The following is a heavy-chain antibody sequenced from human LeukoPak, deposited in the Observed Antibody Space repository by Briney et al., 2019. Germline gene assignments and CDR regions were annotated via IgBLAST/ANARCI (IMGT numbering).Heavy chain of an antibody. CDR1: GGSFSGYY. Sequence: SETLSLTCAVYGGSFSGYYWSWIRQPPGKGLEWIGEINHSGSTNYNPSLKSRVTISVDTSKNQFSLKLSSVTAADTAVYYCARSSTRWYRTFPPREAYYMDVWGKGTTVTVSS. CDR2: INHSGST. V-gene: IGHV4-34*01. CDR3: ARSSTRWYRTFPPREAYYMDV. J-gene: IGHJ6*03. D-gene: IGHD4-23*01.